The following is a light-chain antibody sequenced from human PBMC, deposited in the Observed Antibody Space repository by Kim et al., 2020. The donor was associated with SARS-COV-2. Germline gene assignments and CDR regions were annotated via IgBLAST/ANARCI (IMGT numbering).Light chain of an antibody. CDR3: QVWDDTTDLIV. CDR2: DNS. CDR1: NIGRKS. V-gene: IGLV3-21*03. Sequence: SSELTQPPSVSVAPGKTATLTCGGKNIGRKSVHWYRQKPGQAPALVVYDNSDRPSDIPERFSGSNSEDTATLTISSVEAGDEADYYCQVWDDTTDLIVFGGGTQLTVL. J-gene: IGLJ2*01.